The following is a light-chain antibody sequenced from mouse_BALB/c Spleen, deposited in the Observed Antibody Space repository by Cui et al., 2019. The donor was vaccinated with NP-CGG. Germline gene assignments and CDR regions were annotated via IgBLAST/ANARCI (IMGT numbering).Light chain of an antibody. V-gene: IGLV1*01. J-gene: IGLJ1*01. CDR3: ALWYSNHWV. CDR2: VIN. CDR1: TGTVTTSNY. Sequence: QAVVTQESALTTSPGETVTLTYRSSTGTVTTSNYANWVQEKPDHLFTGLIGVINNRAPGVPARFSGSLIGDKAALTITGAQTEDEAIYFCALWYSNHWVFGGGTKLTVL.